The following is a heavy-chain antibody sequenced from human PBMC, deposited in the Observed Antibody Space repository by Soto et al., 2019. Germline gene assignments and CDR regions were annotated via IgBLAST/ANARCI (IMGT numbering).Heavy chain of an antibody. CDR2: ISCCGGAT. CDR1: GFNFKQFA. CDR3: AKADVEEWLVPHRDY. J-gene: IGHJ4*02. D-gene: IGHD6-19*01. Sequence: EVQLLESGGGVVQPGGSLRLSCVASGFNFKQFAMAWVRQAPGEGLEWVSGISCCGGATSYADSVKGRFSIARDDSKNTLSLQKNSMRGEETAEYYCAKADVEEWLVPHRDYWGQGTLVTVS. V-gene: IGHV3-23*01.